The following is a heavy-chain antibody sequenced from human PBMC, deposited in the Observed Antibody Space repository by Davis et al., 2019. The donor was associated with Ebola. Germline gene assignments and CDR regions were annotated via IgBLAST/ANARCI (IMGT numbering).Heavy chain of an antibody. CDR2: IYYSGST. D-gene: IGHD3-22*01. CDR1: GGSISSYY. Sequence: PSETLSLTCTVSGGSISSYYWSWIRQPPGKGLEWIGYIYYSGSTNYNPSLKIRVTISVDTSKNQFSLKLSSVTAADTAVYYCARVANYYDSSGYSYCFDYWGQGTLVTVSS. CDR3: ARVANYYDSSGYSYCFDY. J-gene: IGHJ4*02. V-gene: IGHV4-59*08.